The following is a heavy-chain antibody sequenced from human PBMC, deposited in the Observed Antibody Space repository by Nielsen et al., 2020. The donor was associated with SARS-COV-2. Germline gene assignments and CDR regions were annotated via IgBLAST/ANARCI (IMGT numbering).Heavy chain of an antibody. CDR3: AKDGKPYSSGLSWFDS. V-gene: IGHV3-30-3*01. CDR1: GFTFSNFA. CDR2: LSYDGGDK. Sequence: GGSLRLSCAASGFTFSNFAIHWVRQAPGKGLEWVAVLSYDGGDKKYADSVKGRFTISRDNSKNTLYLQMNSLRAEDTAVYYCAKDGKPYSSGLSWFDSWGQGTLVTVSS. D-gene: IGHD6-19*01. J-gene: IGHJ5*01.